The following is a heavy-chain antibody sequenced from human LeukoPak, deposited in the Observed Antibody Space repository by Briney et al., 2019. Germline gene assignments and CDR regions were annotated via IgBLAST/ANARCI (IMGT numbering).Heavy chain of an antibody. D-gene: IGHD5-24*01. CDR2: INPNSGGT. CDR3: ARDSTLINYYYSMDV. V-gene: IGHV1-2*02. CDR1: GYTFTGYY. Sequence: ASVKVSCKASGYTFTGYYMHWVRQAPGQGLEWMGWINPNSGGTKYAQKFQGRVTMTRDTSITTAFLELSRLRSDDTAVYYCARDSTLINYYYSMDVWGRGTTVTVSS. J-gene: IGHJ6*03.